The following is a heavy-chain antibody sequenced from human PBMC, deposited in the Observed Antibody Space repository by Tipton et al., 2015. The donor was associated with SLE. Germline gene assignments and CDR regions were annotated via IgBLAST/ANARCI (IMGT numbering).Heavy chain of an antibody. Sequence: SLRLSCAASGFTFSDYYMSWIRQAPGKGLEWVSYISSSSSYTNYADSVKGRFTISRDNSKNTLYLQMNSLRAEDTAVYYCAKGDYYDSSAYVDYWGQGTLVTVSS. CDR3: AKGDYYDSSAYVDY. CDR1: GFTFSDYY. V-gene: IGHV3-11*05. J-gene: IGHJ4*02. D-gene: IGHD3-22*01. CDR2: ISSSSSYT.